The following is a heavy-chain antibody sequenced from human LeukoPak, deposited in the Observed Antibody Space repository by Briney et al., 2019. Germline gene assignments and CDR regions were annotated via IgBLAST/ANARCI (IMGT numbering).Heavy chain of an antibody. CDR3: AKITMATTPNF. J-gene: IGHJ4*02. Sequence: PGGSLRPSCAASGLTFSSYAMNWVRQASGEGLEWVSGVTDSGRKTYYADSVKGRFSISRDNSRNTLYLQMSDLRAEDTAVYYCAKITMATTPNFWGQGTLVTVSS. CDR1: GLTFSSYA. D-gene: IGHD3-10*01. V-gene: IGHV3-23*01. CDR2: VTDSGRKT.